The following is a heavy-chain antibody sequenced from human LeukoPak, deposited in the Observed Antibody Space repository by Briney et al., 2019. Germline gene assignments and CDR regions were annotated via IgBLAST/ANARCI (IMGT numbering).Heavy chain of an antibody. CDR1: GFTFSSYS. V-gene: IGHV3-21*01. D-gene: IGHD3-22*01. CDR3: ASLGYYDSSGYFGY. J-gene: IGHJ4*02. Sequence: GGSLRLSCAASGFTFSSYSMNWVRQAPGKGLEWVSSISSSSSYIYYADSVKGRFTISRDNAKNSPYLQMNSLRAEDTAVYYCASLGYYDSSGYFGYWGQGTLVTVSS. CDR2: ISSSSSYI.